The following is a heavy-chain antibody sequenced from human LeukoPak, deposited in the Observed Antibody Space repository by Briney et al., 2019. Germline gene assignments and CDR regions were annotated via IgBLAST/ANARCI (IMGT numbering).Heavy chain of an antibody. Sequence: GGSLRLSCAASGFTFSNYWMSWVRQAPGKGLEWVGNIKQDGSDKYYIDSVKGRFTISRDNAKNSLYLQMNSLRAEDTAVYYCANSYYDSSGYYPTNYFDYWGQGTLVTVSS. J-gene: IGHJ4*02. D-gene: IGHD3-22*01. CDR2: IKQDGSDK. CDR1: GFTFSNYW. V-gene: IGHV3-7*03. CDR3: ANSYYDSSGYYPTNYFDY.